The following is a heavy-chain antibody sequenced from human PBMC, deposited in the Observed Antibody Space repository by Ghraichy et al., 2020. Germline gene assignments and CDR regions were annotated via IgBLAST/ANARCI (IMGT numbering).Heavy chain of an antibody. CDR3: ARWLADYVFDDAFDI. J-gene: IGHJ3*02. CDR1: GFTFSSYS. D-gene: IGHD3-16*01. Sequence: GESLNISCAASGFTFSSYSMNWVRQAPGKGLEWVSSISSSSSYIYYADSVKGRFTISRDNAKNSLYLQMNSLRAEDTAVYYCARWLADYVFDDAFDIWGQGTMVTVSS. CDR2: ISSSSSYI. V-gene: IGHV3-21*01.